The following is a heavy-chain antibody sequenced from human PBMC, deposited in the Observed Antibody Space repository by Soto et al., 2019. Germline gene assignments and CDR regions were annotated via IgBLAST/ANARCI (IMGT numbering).Heavy chain of an antibody. V-gene: IGHV3-33*01. Sequence: GGSLRLSCAASGFTFSSYGMHWVRQAPGKGLEWVAVIWYDGSKKYYADSVKGRFTISRDNSKNTLYLQMNSLRAEDTAVYYCVRGLRPIAVAGTWLDYWGLGTLVTVSS. CDR1: GFTFSSYG. J-gene: IGHJ4*02. CDR3: VRGLRPIAVAGTWLDY. CDR2: IWYDGSKK. D-gene: IGHD6-19*01.